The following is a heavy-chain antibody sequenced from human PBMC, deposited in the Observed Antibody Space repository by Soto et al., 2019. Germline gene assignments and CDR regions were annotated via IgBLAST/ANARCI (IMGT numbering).Heavy chain of an antibody. Sequence: SETLSLTCAVYGGSFSGYYWSWIRQPPGKGLEWIGEINHSGSTNYNPSLKSRVTISVDTSKNQFSLKLSSVTAADTAVYYCARGGVGDYRVDPWGQGTLVTVSS. V-gene: IGHV4-34*01. CDR1: GGSFSGYY. J-gene: IGHJ5*02. D-gene: IGHD4-17*01. CDR3: ARGGVGDYRVDP. CDR2: INHSGST.